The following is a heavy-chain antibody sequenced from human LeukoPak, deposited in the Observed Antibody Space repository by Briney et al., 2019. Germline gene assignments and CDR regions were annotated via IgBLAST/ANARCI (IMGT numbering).Heavy chain of an antibody. CDR3: VRGRGWYLDL. Sequence: GGSLRLSCSASGFTFSTAWMFWLREAPGKGLVGVATIKQDGSEKHYLYPVKGRFTSSRDNAENYLYLQMNSLRPEDTAVYSCVRGRGWYLDLWGRGTQVTVSS. J-gene: IGHJ2*01. CDR1: GFTFSTAW. V-gene: IGHV3-7*04. CDR2: IKQDGSEK.